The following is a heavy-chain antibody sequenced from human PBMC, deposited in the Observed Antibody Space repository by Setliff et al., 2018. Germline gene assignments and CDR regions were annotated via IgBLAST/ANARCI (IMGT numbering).Heavy chain of an antibody. CDR1: GGSISTPYYY. D-gene: IGHD1-1*01. V-gene: IGHV4-30-4*08. J-gene: IGHJ5*02. CDR3: ARGNGATTGWFDP. Sequence: SETLSLTCTVSGGSISTPYYYRSWIRQAPGKGLEWIGDFYFSGSHYYKPSLESRLSISVDTSKSQLSLNLTSVTAADTAIYYCARGNGATTGWFDPWGQGTLVTVSS. CDR2: FYFSGSH.